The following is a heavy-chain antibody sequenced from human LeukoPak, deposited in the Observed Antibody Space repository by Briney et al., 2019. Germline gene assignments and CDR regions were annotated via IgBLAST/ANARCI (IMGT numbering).Heavy chain of an antibody. J-gene: IGHJ6*03. D-gene: IGHD3-22*01. CDR3: AKIALHYYDSSYYMDV. CDR2: ISYDGSNK. CDR1: GFTFSSYG. V-gene: IGHV3-30*18. Sequence: GGSLRLSCAASGFTFSSYGMHWVRQAPGKGLEWVAVISYDGSNKYYADSVKGRFTISRDNSKNTLYLQMNSLRAEDTAVYYCAKIALHYYDSSYYMDVWGKGTTVTVSS.